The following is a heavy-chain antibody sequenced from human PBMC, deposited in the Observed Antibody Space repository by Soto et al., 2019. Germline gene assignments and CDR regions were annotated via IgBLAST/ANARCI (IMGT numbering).Heavy chain of an antibody. Sequence: SETLSLTCTVSGGSISSCDYYWSWIRQPPGKGLDWIGYIYYSGSTYYNPSLKSRVTISVDTSKNQFSLKLSSVTAADTAVYYCAREHYYDSSGYYYYYYGMDVWGQGTTVTVSS. CDR2: IYYSGST. CDR1: GGSISSCDYY. J-gene: IGHJ6*02. CDR3: AREHYYDSSGYYYYYYGMDV. D-gene: IGHD3-22*01. V-gene: IGHV4-30-4*01.